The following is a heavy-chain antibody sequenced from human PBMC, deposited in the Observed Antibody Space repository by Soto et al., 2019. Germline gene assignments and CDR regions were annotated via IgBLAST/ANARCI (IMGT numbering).Heavy chain of an antibody. V-gene: IGHV1-69*13. D-gene: IGHD3-16*01. J-gene: IGHJ4*02. Sequence: SVKVSCKASGGTFSSYAISWVRQAPGQGLEWMGGIIPIFGTAHYAQKFQGRVTITADESTSTAYMELSSLRSEDTAVYYCARDSPPTCWATKGVGVYFNYLGQGTLVTVSS. CDR1: GGTFSSYA. CDR3: ARDSPPTCWATKGVGVYFNY. CDR2: IIPIFGTA.